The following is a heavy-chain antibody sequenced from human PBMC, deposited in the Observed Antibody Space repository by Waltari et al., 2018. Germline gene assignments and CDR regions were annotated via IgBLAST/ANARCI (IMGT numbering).Heavy chain of an antibody. V-gene: IGHV3-7*01. CDR3: ARGLREESSVGFDL. Sequence: EVQLVESGGGLVQPGGSLRLSCAASGFTFSSYVMSWVRQAPGKGLEWGANIKQDGSQKNYVDSVKGRFTISRDNAKNSLSRQMNSLRAEDTALYYCARGLREESSVGFDLWGQGTMVTVSS. J-gene: IGHJ3*01. CDR2: IKQDGSQK. CDR1: GFTFSSYV. D-gene: IGHD2-15*01.